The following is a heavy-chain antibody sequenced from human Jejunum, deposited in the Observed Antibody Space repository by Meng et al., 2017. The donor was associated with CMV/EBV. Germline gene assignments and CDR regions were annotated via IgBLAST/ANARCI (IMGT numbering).Heavy chain of an antibody. V-gene: IGHV3-74*01. Sequence: ASGFTFSSYWLHWFRQAPGQGLVWVSRIKSDGSSTSYADSVKGRFTISRDNAKNTLYLQMNSLRAEDTAVYYCARETSGGFGNDYWGQGTLVTVSS. J-gene: IGHJ4*02. CDR3: ARETSGGFGNDY. CDR1: GFTFSSYW. CDR2: IKSDGSST. D-gene: IGHD3-16*01.